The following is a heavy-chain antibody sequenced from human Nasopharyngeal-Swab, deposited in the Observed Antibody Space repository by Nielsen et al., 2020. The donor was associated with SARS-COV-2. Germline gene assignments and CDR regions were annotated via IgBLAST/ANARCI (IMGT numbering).Heavy chain of an antibody. V-gene: IGHV3-7*01. CDR2: IKQDGSEK. CDR1: GFTFSSYW. CDR3: ARDSKTTDFYYYYYGMDV. J-gene: IGHJ6*02. D-gene: IGHD4-11*01. Sequence: GESLKISCAASGFTFSSYWMSWVRQAPGKGLEWVANIKQDGSEKYYVDSVKGRFTISRDNAKNSLYLQMNSLRAEDTAVYYCARDSKTTDFYYYYYGMDVWGQGTTVTVSS.